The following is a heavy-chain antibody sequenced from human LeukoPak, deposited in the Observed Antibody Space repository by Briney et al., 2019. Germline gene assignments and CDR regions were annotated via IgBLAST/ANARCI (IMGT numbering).Heavy chain of an antibody. Sequence: GRSLRLSCAASGFTFSSYAMHWVRQAPGKGLEWVAVISYDGSNKYYADSVKGRFTISGDNSKNTLYLQMNSLRAEDTAVYYCARDYNYDSSGYYGSDYWGQGTLVTVSS. CDR3: ARDYNYDSSGYYGSDY. V-gene: IGHV3-30-3*01. J-gene: IGHJ4*02. D-gene: IGHD3-22*01. CDR1: GFTFSSYA. CDR2: ISYDGSNK.